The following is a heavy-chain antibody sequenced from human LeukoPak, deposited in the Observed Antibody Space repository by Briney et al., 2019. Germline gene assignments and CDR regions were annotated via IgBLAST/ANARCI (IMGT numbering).Heavy chain of an antibody. CDR3: ARRGALNDGMDV. CDR2: IYSGGST. J-gene: IGHJ6*04. Sequence: GGSLRLSCAASGFTVSDSYMSWVRQAPGKGLEWVSVIYSGGSTYYADSVKGRFTISRDNSKNTLFLQMNSLRAEDTAVYYCARRGALNDGMDVWGKGTTVIVSS. CDR1: GFTVSDSY. V-gene: IGHV3-53*01.